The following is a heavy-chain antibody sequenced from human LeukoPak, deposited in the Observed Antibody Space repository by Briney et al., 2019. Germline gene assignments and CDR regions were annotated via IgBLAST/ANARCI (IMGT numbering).Heavy chain of an antibody. D-gene: IGHD6-19*01. V-gene: IGHV4-59*01. CDR2: IYYSGST. Sequence: SETLSLTCTVAGGPISSYYWSWIRQPPGKGLEWIGYIYYSGSTNYNPSLKSRVTISVDTSKNQFSLKLSPVTAADTAVYYCARHGYSSGSLAWFDPWGQGTQVTVSS. CDR1: GGPISSYY. CDR3: ARHGYSSGSLAWFDP. J-gene: IGHJ5*02.